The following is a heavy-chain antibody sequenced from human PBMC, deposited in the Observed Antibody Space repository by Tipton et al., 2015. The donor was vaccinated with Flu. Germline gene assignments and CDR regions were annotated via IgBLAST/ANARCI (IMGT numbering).Heavy chain of an antibody. J-gene: IGHJ4*02. CDR3: ANDAPGGHSGGWGNFDY. CDR2: ISWNSGSI. V-gene: IGHV3-9*01. D-gene: IGHD6-25*01. Sequence: SLRLSCAASGFTFDDYAMHWVRQAPGKGLEWVSGISWNSGSIGYADSVKGRFTISRDNAKSSLYLQMNSLRAEDTALYYCANDAPGGHSGGWGNFDYGGQGTQVPVSS. CDR1: GFTFDDYA.